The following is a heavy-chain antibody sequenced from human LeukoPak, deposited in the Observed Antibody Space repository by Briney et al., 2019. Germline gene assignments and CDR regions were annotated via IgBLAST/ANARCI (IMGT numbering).Heavy chain of an antibody. CDR2: INPSGGST. CDR1: GYTFTSYY. D-gene: IGHD3-3*01. CDR3: ARKGQYYDFWSGYYMPSALGGMDV. Sequence: ASVKVSCKASGYTFTSYYMHWVRQAPGQGLEWMGIINPSGGSTSYAQKFQGRVTMTRDTSTSTVYMELSSLRSEDTAVYYCARKGQYYDFWSGYYMPSALGGMDVWGQGTTVTVSS. V-gene: IGHV1-46*01. J-gene: IGHJ6*02.